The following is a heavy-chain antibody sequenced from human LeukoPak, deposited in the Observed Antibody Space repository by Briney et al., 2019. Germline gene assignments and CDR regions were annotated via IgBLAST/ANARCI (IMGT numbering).Heavy chain of an antibody. J-gene: IGHJ1*01. CDR3: AKKVVVGATSPYSDFQD. V-gene: IGHV3-23*01. CDR2: ISESGVTT. CDR1: GFTFSSYA. D-gene: IGHD1-26*01. Sequence: GGSLRLSCVASGFTFSSYAMSWVRQAPGKGLEWVSAISESGVTTHYAGSVKGRFSISRDNSKNTLYLQMNSLRAEDTALYYCAKKVVVGATSPYSDFQDWGQGTLVTVSS.